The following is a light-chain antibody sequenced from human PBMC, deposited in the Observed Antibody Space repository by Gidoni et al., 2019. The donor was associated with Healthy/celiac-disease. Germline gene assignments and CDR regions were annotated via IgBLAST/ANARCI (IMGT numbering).Light chain of an antibody. CDR1: QSVSSY. Sequence: EIVLTQSPATLSLSPGERATLSCRASQSVSSYLAWYQQKPGQAPRLLIYDAANRATGIPARVSGSGSGTDFTLTISRLEPEDFAVYYCQQRSNWPPYTFXXXTKLEIK. CDR3: QQRSNWPPYT. V-gene: IGKV3-11*01. J-gene: IGKJ2*01. CDR2: DAA.